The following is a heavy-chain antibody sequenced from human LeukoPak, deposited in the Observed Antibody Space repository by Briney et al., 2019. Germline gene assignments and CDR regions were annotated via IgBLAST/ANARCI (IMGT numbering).Heavy chain of an antibody. J-gene: IGHJ4*02. D-gene: IGHD2-15*01. CDR1: GGTFSSYA. CDR3: ASGEGYCSGGSCCHHIDYFDY. CDR2: IIPIFGTA. V-gene: IGHV1-69*01. Sequence: GASVKVSCKASGGTFSSYAISWVRQAPGQGLEWMGGIIPIFGTANYAQKFQGRVTITADESTSTAYMELSSLRSEDTAVYYCASGEGYCSGGSCCHHIDYFDYWGQGTLVTVSS.